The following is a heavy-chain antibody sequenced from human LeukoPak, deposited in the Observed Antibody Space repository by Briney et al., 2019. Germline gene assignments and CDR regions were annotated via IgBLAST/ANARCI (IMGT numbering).Heavy chain of an antibody. J-gene: IGHJ4*02. CDR1: GGSFSGYY. V-gene: IGHV4-34*01. CDR2: INHSGST. CDR3: ASVLKDGYPNSYYFDY. D-gene: IGHD5-18*01. Sequence: SETLSLTCAVYGGSFSGYYWSWIRQPPGKGLEWIGEINHSGSTNYNPSLKSRVTISVDTSKNQFSLKLSSVTAADTAVYYCASVLKDGYPNSYYFDYWGQGTLVTVSS.